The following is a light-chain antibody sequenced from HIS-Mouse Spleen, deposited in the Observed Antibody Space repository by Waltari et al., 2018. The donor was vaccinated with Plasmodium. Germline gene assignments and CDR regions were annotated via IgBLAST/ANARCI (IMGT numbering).Light chain of an antibody. Sequence: SYELTQPPSVSVSPGQTARITCSGDALPKKYAYWYQQKSGQAPGLVTYEDSKRPAGIPGGFSGSSSVTMATLTISGAQVEDEADYYCYSTDSSGNHRVFGGGTKLTVL. J-gene: IGLJ3*02. V-gene: IGLV3-10*01. CDR1: ALPKKY. CDR3: YSTDSSGNHRV. CDR2: EDS.